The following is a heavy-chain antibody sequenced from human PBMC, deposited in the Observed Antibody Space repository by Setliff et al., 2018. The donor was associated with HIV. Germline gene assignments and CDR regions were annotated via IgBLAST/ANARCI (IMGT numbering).Heavy chain of an antibody. CDR3: ARGGGTSSPIDYHYYIDV. CDR1: GGSISSGGYY. D-gene: IGHD6-6*01. Sequence: LSLTCTVSGGSISSGGYYWSWIRLPPGKGLEWIGEINHSGSTNYNPSLKSRVTISVDTFKNQFSLKLTSVTAADTAVYYCARGGGTSSPIDYHYYIDVWGKGTTVTVSS. CDR2: INHSGST. V-gene: IGHV4-61*08. J-gene: IGHJ6*03.